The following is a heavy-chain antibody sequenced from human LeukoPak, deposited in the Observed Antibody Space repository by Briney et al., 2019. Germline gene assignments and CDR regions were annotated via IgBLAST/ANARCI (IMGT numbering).Heavy chain of an antibody. J-gene: IGHJ5*02. Sequence: SETLSLTCAVYGGSFSGYYWSWIRQPPGKGLEWIGEINYSGSTNYNPSLKSRVTISVDTSKNQFSLKLSSVTAADTAVYYCARGLGYYGSGSHRWGQGTLVTVSS. CDR1: GGSFSGYY. D-gene: IGHD3-10*01. CDR2: INYSGST. CDR3: ARGLGYYGSGSHR. V-gene: IGHV4-34*01.